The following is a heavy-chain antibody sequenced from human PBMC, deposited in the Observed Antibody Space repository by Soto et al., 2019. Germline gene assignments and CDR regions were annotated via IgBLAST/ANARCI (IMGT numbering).Heavy chain of an antibody. CDR1: VDSFGNYY. J-gene: IGHJ6*02. V-gene: IGHV4-4*07. D-gene: IGHD3-9*01. Sequence: PSETLSLTCTVSVDSFGNYYWFWIRQPVGKGLEWIGRVSSSGNTNANPTLNSRATMSIDTSKNQFSLRLRSVTAADTAVYYCARADYEILTGSYAMDVWGRGTTVTVSS. CDR2: VSSSGNT. CDR3: ARADYEILTGSYAMDV.